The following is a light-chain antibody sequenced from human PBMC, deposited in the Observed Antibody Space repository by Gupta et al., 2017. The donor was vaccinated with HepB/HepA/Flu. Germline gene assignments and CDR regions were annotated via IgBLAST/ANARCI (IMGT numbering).Light chain of an antibody. J-gene: IGLJ2*01. Sequence: QSALTQPPSASGSPGQSVTISCTGTTSDVGGYNYVSWYQHHPGKAPKLMIFEVYHRPSGVPDRFSGSKSGNTASLTVSGLQAEDEADYYCSSYAGSDNLLFGGGTKLTVL. CDR2: EVY. CDR1: TSDVGGYNY. CDR3: SSYAGSDNLL. V-gene: IGLV2-8*01.